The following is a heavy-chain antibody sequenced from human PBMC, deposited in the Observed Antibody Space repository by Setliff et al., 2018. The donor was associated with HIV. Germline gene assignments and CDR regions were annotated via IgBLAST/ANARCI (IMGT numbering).Heavy chain of an antibody. J-gene: IGHJ4*02. Sequence: PSETLSLTCTVSGTSIGSNNYYWSWIRQPPGKGLEWMGYMYYSGSTNYNPSLKSRVTISGDTSKNQFSLKLTSVTAADTAVYYCARLRVISSSQTFDHWGQGMLVTVSS. D-gene: IGHD3-3*02. CDR1: GTSIGSNNYY. CDR3: ARLRVISSSQTFDH. CDR2: MYYSGST. V-gene: IGHV4-61*05.